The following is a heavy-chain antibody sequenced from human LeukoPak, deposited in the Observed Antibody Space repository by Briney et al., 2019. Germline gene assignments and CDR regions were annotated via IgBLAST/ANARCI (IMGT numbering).Heavy chain of an antibody. V-gene: IGHV1-69*04. CDR2: IIPILGIA. Sequence: WASVKVSCKASGGTFSSYAISWVRQAPGQGLEWMGRIIPILGIANYAQKFQGRVTITADKSTSTAYMELSSLRSEDTAVYYCAEEGDTRMTYYYYGMDVWGQGTTVTVSS. D-gene: IGHD2-21*01. CDR3: AEEGDTRMTYYYYGMDV. J-gene: IGHJ6*02. CDR1: GGTFSSYA.